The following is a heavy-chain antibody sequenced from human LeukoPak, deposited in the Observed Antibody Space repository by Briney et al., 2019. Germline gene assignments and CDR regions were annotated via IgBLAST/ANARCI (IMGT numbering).Heavy chain of an antibody. V-gene: IGHV1-18*01. J-gene: IGHJ4*02. CDR1: GYTFTSYG. CDR2: ISAYNGNT. D-gene: IGHD6-13*01. CDR3: ARETHIGSSCDY. Sequence: ASVKVSCKASGYTFTSYGISWVRQAPGQGLEWMGWISAYNGNTNYAQKLQGRVTMTTDTPTSTAYMELRSLRSDDTAVYYCARETHIGSSCDYWGQGTLVTVSS.